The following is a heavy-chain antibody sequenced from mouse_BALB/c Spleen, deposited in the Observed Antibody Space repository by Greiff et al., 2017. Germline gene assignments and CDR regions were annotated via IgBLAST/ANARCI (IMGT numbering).Heavy chain of an antibody. Sequence: VQLQQPGAELVRPGASVKLSCTASGFSFTSYWMNWVKQRPEQGLEWIGMIHPCDSETKLNQKFKDKATMTVDKSSNTAYMQLSSLTSEDTAVYYCARHYSDYGAMDYWGQGTSVTVSS. CDR2: IHPCDSET. V-gene: IGHV1-74*01. J-gene: IGHJ4*01. CDR3: ARHYSDYGAMDY. CDR1: GFSFTSYW. D-gene: IGHD2-13*01.